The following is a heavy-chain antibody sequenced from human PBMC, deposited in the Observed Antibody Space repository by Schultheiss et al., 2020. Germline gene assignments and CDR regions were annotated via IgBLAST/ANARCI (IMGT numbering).Heavy chain of an antibody. V-gene: IGHV3-33*08. Sequence: GGSLRLSCVASGFSFSSYSMNWVRQAPGKGLEWVAVIWYDGSNKYYADSVKGRFTISRDNSKNTLYLQMNSLRAEDTAVYYCARDRDGMDVWGQGTTVNVSS. CDR1: GFSFSSYS. J-gene: IGHJ6*02. CDR3: ARDRDGMDV. CDR2: IWYDGSNK.